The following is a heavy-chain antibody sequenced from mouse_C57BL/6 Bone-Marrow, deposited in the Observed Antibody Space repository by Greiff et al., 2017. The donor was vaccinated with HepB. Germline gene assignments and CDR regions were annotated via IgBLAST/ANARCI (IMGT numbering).Heavy chain of an antibody. CDR3: ARSGKTAQATWAYAMDY. J-gene: IGHJ4*01. D-gene: IGHD3-2*02. V-gene: IGHV1-81*01. Sequence: QVHVKQSGAELARPGASVKLSCKASGYTFTSYGISWVKQRTGQGLEWIGEIYPRSGNTYYNEKFKGKATLTADKSSSTAYMELRSLTSEDSAVYFCARSGKTAQATWAYAMDYWGQGTSVTVSS. CDR2: IYPRSGNT. CDR1: GYTFTSYG.